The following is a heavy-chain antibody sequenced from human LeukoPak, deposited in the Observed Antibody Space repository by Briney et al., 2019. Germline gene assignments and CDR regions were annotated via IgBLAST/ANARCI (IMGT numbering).Heavy chain of an antibody. CDR2: INHSGST. J-gene: IGHJ6*02. V-gene: IGHV4-34*01. D-gene: IGHD3-10*01. Sequence: SETLSLTCAVYGGSFSGYYWSWIRQPPGKGLEWIGEINHSGSTNYNPSLKSRVTISVGTSKNQFSLKLSSVTAADTAVYYCARGRYYGSGSYYKSSYYYGMDVWGQGTTVTVSS. CDR3: ARGRYYGSGSYYKSSYYYGMDV. CDR1: GGSFSGYY.